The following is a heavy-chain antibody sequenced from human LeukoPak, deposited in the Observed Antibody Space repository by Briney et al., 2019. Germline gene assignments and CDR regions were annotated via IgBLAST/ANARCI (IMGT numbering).Heavy chain of an antibody. CDR2: INMDGTTI. CDR3: AKEETSSGWYVLDY. CDR1: GFTFSTYW. Sequence: GGSLRLSCAASGFTFSTYWMHWVRQSPGKGLVWVSRINMDGTTISYAGSVEGRFTISRDNAKNSLYLQMNSLRAEDTALYYCAKEETSSGWYVLDYWGQGTLVTVSS. J-gene: IGHJ4*02. D-gene: IGHD6-19*01. V-gene: IGHV3-74*01.